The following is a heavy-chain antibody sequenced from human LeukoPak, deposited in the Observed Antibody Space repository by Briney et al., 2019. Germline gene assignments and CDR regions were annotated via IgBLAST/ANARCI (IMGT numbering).Heavy chain of an antibody. Sequence: GGSLRLSCAASGFTFSSYAMSWVRQAPGKGLEWVSAISGSGGSTYYADSVKGRFTISRDNSKNTLYLQMSSLRAEDTAVYYCAKDSERYYYDSSGHINWGQGTLVTVSS. CDR3: AKDSERYYYDSSGHIN. J-gene: IGHJ4*02. CDR2: ISGSGGST. V-gene: IGHV3-23*01. CDR1: GFTFSSYA. D-gene: IGHD3-22*01.